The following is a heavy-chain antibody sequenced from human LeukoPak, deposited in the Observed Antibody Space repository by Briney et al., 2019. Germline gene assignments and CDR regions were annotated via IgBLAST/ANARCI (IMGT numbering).Heavy chain of an antibody. J-gene: IGHJ3*02. V-gene: IGHV4-59*01. D-gene: IGHD2-21*02. CDR3: VRARDMAFDI. CDR1: GGSISPFY. CDR2: IFHTGTT. Sequence: SETLSLTCTVSGGSISPFYWSWIRQPPGKGLEWIGNIFHTGTTNYNPSLGSRLAISVDRSRNDFSLNLRSVTAADTAVYYCVRARDMAFDIWGLGTMVTVSS.